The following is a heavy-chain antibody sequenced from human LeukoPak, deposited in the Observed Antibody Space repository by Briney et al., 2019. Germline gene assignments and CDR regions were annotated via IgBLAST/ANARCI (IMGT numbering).Heavy chain of an antibody. J-gene: IGHJ3*02. CDR1: GGSISSYS. CDR3: TRHYLYGDPPAFDI. CDR2: MYSRGST. D-gene: IGHD4-17*01. Sequence: SETLSLTCTVSGGSISSYSWSWIRQPPGKGLEWIGYMYSRGSTNDNPSLKSRVTISRDTSKNQLSLRVTSVTAADTAMYYCTRHYLYGDPPAFDIWGQGTMVTVSS. V-gene: IGHV4-59*08.